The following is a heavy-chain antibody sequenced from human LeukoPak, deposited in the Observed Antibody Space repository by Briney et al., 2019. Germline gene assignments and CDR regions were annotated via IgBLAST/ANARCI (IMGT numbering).Heavy chain of an antibody. CDR2: IIDNGNVN. CDR1: GFTFSSYW. V-gene: IGHV3-7*01. J-gene: IGHJ4*02. Sequence: PGGSLRLSCAASGFTFSSYWMNWARQAPGKGLGWVASIIDNGNVNYYVDSVKGRFTISRDNAKNSLYLQVSRLRAEDTAVYYCARGYTYYGSSGQVPFDYWGQGTLATVSS. D-gene: IGHD3-22*01. CDR3: ARGYTYYGSSGQVPFDY.